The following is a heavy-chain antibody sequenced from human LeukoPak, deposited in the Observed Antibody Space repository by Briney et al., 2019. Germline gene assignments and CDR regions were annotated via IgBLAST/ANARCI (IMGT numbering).Heavy chain of an antibody. D-gene: IGHD3-10*01. CDR1: GFTFSSYG. V-gene: IGHV3-33*06. CDR3: AKDMSVWFGELLIDY. CDR2: IWYDGSNK. Sequence: PGGSLRLSCAASGFTFSSYGMHWVRQAPGKGLEWVAVIWYDGSNKYYADSVKGRFTISRDNSKNTLYLQMNSLRAEDTAVYYCAKDMSVWFGELLIDYWGQGTLVTVSS. J-gene: IGHJ4*02.